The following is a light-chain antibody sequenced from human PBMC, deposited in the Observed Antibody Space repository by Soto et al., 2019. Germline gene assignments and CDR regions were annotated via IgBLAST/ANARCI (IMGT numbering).Light chain of an antibody. CDR3: QVWDSSSDHLYV. CDR1: NMGSKR. V-gene: IGLV3-21*02. J-gene: IGLJ1*01. CDR2: DDS. Sequence: SYELTQPPSVSVAPGQTARITCGGNNMGSKRVHWYQQKPGQAPVLVVYDDSERPSGIPERFSGSNAGNTATLTTSRVEAGDEADYYCQVWDSSSDHLYVFGTGTMLTVL.